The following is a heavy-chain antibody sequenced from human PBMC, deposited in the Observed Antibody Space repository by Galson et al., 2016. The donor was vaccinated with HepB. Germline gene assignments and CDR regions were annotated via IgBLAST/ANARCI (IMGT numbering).Heavy chain of an antibody. CDR2: IQTKTDGGTT. V-gene: IGHV3-15*01. Sequence: SLRLSCAASGFTFSNAWMSWVRQAPGKGLEWVGRIQTKTDGGTTDYAAPVKGRFTISRDDSKNTLYLQMNSLKTEDTALYYCTAVVLSAYEGDCWGQGTPVTVSS. CDR1: GFTFSNAW. D-gene: IGHD3-3*01. CDR3: TAVVLSAYEGDC. J-gene: IGHJ4*02.